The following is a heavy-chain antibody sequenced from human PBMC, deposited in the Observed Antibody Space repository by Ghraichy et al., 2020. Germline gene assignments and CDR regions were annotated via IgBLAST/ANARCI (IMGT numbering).Heavy chain of an antibody. D-gene: IGHD6-19*01. J-gene: IGHJ6*02. CDR3: ARGRSFQGDSSGCYSPHANVMDV. Sequence: ASVKVSCKASGYTFTSYGISWVRQAPGQGLEWMGWISAYNGNTNYAQKLQGRVTMTTDTSTSTAYMELRSLRSDDTAVYYCARGRSFQGDSSGCYSPHANVMDVWGQGTTVTVSS. CDR2: ISAYNGNT. V-gene: IGHV1-18*01. CDR1: GYTFTSYG.